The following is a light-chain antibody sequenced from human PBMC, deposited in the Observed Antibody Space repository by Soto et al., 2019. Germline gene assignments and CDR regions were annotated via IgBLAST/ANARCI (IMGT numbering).Light chain of an antibody. CDR1: QSVNGNY. V-gene: IGKV3-20*01. CDR3: QQYCSSFRYT. Sequence: EIVLTQSPGTLSLSPGERATLSCRASQSVNGNYLTWYQQKPGQAPRLLIYGASSRPTGIPDRFSGSGSGTDFTLTISRLEPEDFAVYYCQQYCSSFRYTFGQGTKLEIK. J-gene: IGKJ2*01. CDR2: GAS.